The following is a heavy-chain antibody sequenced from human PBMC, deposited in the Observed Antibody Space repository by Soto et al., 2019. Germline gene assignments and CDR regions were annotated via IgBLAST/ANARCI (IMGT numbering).Heavy chain of an antibody. V-gene: IGHV3-30*18. D-gene: IGHD2-8*01. CDR3: AKDLEGNGLYYSGLDV. CDR1: GVTLRSYG. J-gene: IGHJ6*02. CDR2: ISFDGNNK. Sequence: AGSLGLSCAASGVTLRSYGMHWVRQDPGQGLEWVAVISFDGNNKNYADSVKGRFTISRDNSRNTLYLQVNSLRAEDTAVYFCAKDLEGNGLYYSGLDVWAQGTSVTVSS.